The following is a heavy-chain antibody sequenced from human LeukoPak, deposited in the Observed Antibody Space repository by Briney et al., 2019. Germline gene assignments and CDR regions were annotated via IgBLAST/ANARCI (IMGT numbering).Heavy chain of an antibody. J-gene: IGHJ3*02. CDR3: AKSGPSGSYGIDAFDI. Sequence: GGSLRLSCAASGFTFSSYAMSWVRQAPGKGLEWVSAISGSGGSTYYADSVKGRFTISRDNSKNTLYLQMNSLRAEDTAVYYCAKSGPSGSYGIDAFDIWGQGTMVTVSS. D-gene: IGHD1-26*01. CDR1: GFTFSSYA. V-gene: IGHV3-23*01. CDR2: ISGSGGST.